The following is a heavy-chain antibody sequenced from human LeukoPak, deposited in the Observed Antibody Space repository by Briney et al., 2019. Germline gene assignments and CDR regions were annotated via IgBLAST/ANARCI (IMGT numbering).Heavy chain of an antibody. J-gene: IGHJ4*02. CDR3: ARVAAAGPFDY. CDR1: GGSISSYY. D-gene: IGHD6-13*01. CDR2: IYYSGST. Sequence: SETLSLTCTVSGGSISSYYWSWIRQPPGKGLEWIGYIYYSGSTNYNPSLKSRVTISVETSKNQFSLKLSSVTAADAAVYYCARVAAAGPFDYWGQGTLVTVSS. V-gene: IGHV4-59*01.